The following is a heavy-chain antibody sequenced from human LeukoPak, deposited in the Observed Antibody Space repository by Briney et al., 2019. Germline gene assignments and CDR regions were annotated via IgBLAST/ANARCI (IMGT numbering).Heavy chain of an antibody. D-gene: IGHD3-10*01. CDR2: ISYDGSNK. CDR1: GFTFSSYA. Sequence: PGGSLRLSCAASGFTFSSYAMHWVRQAPGKGLEWVAVISYDGSNKYYADSVKGRFTISRDNPKNTLYLQMNSLRAEDKAVYYCARDLGGSGSYYNVGMDVWGKGTTVTVSS. CDR3: ARDLGGSGSYYNVGMDV. J-gene: IGHJ6*04. V-gene: IGHV3-30*04.